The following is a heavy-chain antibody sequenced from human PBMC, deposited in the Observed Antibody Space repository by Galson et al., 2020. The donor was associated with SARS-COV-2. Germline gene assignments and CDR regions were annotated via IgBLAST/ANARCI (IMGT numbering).Heavy chain of an antibody. CDR3: ATDARVLRYFDWLLSGPSYFDY. D-gene: IGHD3-9*01. CDR2: FDPEDGET. CDR1: GYTLTELS. V-gene: IGHV1-24*01. J-gene: IGHJ4*02. Sequence: ASVKVSCNFSGYTLTELSMHWVRQAPGKGLEWMGGFDPEDGETIYAQKFPGRATMTEDTSTDTAYMELSSLRSEDTAVYYCATDARVLRYFDWLLSGPSYFDYWGQGTLVTVSS.